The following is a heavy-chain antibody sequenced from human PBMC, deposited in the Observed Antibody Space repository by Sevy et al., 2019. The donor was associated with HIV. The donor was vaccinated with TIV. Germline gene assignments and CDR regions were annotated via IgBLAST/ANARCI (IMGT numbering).Heavy chain of an antibody. D-gene: IGHD1-26*01. CDR2: ISHDGINE. J-gene: IGHJ6*02. V-gene: IGHV3-30*18. Sequence: GGSLRLSCIGSGFSFSYYGIHWVRQFPGKGLDWVALISHDGINEYYADSVKGRFTIYRDNSKNTVYLEMNSLRNEDTAIYFCANAYSGSYSHSYLYALDVWGQGTTVTVSS. CDR1: GFSFSYYG. CDR3: ANAYSGSYSHSYLYALDV.